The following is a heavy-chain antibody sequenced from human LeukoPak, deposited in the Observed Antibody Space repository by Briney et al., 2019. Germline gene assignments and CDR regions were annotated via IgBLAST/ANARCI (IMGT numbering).Heavy chain of an antibody. V-gene: IGHV1-2*02. D-gene: IGHD3-9*01. CDR2: INPNSGGT. CDR3: ARGRYFDWLCDFDY. Sequence: ASVKVSCKASGYTFTGYYMHWVRQAPGRGLGWMGWINPNSGGTNYAQKFQGRVTMTRDTSISTAYMELSRLRSDDTAVYYCARGRYFDWLCDFDYWGQGTLVTVSS. CDR1: GYTFTGYY. J-gene: IGHJ4*02.